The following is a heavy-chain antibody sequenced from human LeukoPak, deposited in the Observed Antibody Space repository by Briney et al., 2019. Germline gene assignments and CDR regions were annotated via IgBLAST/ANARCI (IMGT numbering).Heavy chain of an antibody. CDR2: ISYSGSN. J-gene: IGHJ4*02. V-gene: IGHV4-59*08. CDR1: GCSISSYY. Sequence: ETLSLTCAVSGCSISSYYWSWIRQPPGKGLEWIGYISYSGSNKYNPDLMSRGTISVGKTYNQCLLMPTSMTAVVTAVYYFASTPRSGLGGLSSLNLFDYWGQGTLVTVSS. CDR3: ASTPRSGLGGLSSLNLFDY. D-gene: IGHD3-16*02.